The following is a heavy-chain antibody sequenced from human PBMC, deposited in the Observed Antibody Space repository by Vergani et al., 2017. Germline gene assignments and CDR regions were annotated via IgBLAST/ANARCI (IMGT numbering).Heavy chain of an antibody. CDR2: INPNSGGT. CDR1: GYTFSGYY. D-gene: IGHD6-6*01. J-gene: IGHJ4*02. Sequence: QVQLVQSGAEVKKPGASVKVSCKASGYTFSGYYMHWVRQAPGQGSEWMGWINPNSGGTNYAQKFQGWVTMTRDTSISTAYMELSRLRSDETTVYFCARSHGMYSSSFDYWSQGTLVTVSS. CDR3: ARSHGMYSSSFDY. V-gene: IGHV1-2*04.